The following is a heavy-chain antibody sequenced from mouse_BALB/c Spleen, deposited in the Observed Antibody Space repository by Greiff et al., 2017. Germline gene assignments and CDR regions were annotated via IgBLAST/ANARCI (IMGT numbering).Heavy chain of an antibody. CDR3: ARSRYYDYYAMDY. D-gene: IGHD1-1*01. V-gene: IGHV14-3*02. J-gene: IGHJ4*01. CDR1: GFNFKDTS. CDR2: IDPANGNT. Sequence: VQLQQSGAELVKPGASVKLSCTASGFNFKDTSMHWVKQRPEQGLEWIGRIDPANGNTKYDPKFQGKATITADTSSNTAYLQLSSLTSEDTAVYYYARSRYYDYYAMDYWGQGTSVTVSS.